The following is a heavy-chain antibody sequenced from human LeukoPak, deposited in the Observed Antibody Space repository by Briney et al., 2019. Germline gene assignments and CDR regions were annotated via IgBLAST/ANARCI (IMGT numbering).Heavy chain of an antibody. V-gene: IGHV4-39*07. D-gene: IGHD6-19*01. Sequence: SETLSLTCTVSGGSISSTSYYWGWIRQPPGKGLEWIGSIFHTGSTYFNLSLKSRVTISVDTSKNQFSLKLSSVTAADTAVYYCASETVAGTGYWGQGTLVTVSS. CDR3: ASETVAGTGY. CDR2: IFHTGST. J-gene: IGHJ4*02. CDR1: GGSISSTSYY.